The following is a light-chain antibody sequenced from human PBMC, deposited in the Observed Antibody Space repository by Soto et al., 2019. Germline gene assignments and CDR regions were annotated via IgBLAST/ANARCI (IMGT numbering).Light chain of an antibody. V-gene: IGKV1-9*01. CDR2: VAS. Sequence: IHLTQSPSSLSASFGDRVTITLRASQAISSHLSRYQQKPGKAPKLLVYVASTLQSGVPSRFSGSGSGTDFSLSINSLQPEDFATYYCQQLNSYRLTFGGGTKVDI. J-gene: IGKJ4*01. CDR1: QAISSH. CDR3: QQLNSYRLT.